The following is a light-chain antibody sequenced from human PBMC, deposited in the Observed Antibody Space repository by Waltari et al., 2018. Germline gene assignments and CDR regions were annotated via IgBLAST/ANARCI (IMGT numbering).Light chain of an antibody. Sequence: SYELTQPPSVSVSPGQTASITCSGDKLGDKYASWYQQKPGQSPVVVIYQDTKRPSGIPERVSGSNSGNTATLTISGTQAMDEADYYCQSWDSGTGGVFGGGTKLTVL. CDR3: QSWDSGTGGV. J-gene: IGLJ3*02. CDR2: QDT. V-gene: IGLV3-1*01. CDR1: KLGDKY.